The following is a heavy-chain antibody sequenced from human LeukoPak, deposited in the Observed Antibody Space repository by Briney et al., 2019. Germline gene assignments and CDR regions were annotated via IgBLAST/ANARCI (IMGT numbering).Heavy chain of an antibody. CDR1: GFTFSNYW. CDR2: IKQDGSEK. D-gene: IGHD3-3*01. J-gene: IGHJ4*02. Sequence: GGSLRLSCAASGFTFSNYWMSWVRQAPGKGLECVANIKQDGSEKYYVDSVKGRFTISRDNAKNSLYLQMNSLRAEDTAVYYCARAKYENDYWGQGTLVTVSS. V-gene: IGHV3-7*01. CDR3: ARAKYENDY.